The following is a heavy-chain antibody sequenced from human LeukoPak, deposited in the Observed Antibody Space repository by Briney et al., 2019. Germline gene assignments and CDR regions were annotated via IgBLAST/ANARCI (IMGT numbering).Heavy chain of an antibody. D-gene: IGHD5-24*01. CDR1: GFTFRSHA. Sequence: GGSLRLSCSAAGFTFRSHAMHWVRQAPGKGLEYVSTINDDGSLTYYADSVKGRFTISRDNSKNTVYLQMNNLRPDDSAVYHCLKGGWATIGPPKDWGQGTQVTVSS. CDR2: INDDGSLT. V-gene: IGHV3-64D*08. J-gene: IGHJ4*02. CDR3: LKGGWATIGPPKD.